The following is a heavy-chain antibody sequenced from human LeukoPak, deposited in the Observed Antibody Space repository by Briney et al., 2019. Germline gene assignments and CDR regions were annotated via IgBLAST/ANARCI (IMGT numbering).Heavy chain of an antibody. CDR3: AKLESINYYDSSGYTPAFDY. Sequence: PGGSLRLSCAASGFTFSSYAMSWVRQAPGKGLEWVSAISGSGGSTYYADSVKGRFTISRDNSKNTLYLQMNSLRAEDTAVYYCAKLESINYYDSSGYTPAFDYWGQGTLVTVSS. V-gene: IGHV3-23*01. CDR1: GFTFSSYA. D-gene: IGHD3-22*01. CDR2: ISGSGGST. J-gene: IGHJ4*02.